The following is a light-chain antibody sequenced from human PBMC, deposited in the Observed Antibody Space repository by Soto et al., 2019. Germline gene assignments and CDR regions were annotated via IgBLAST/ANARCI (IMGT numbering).Light chain of an antibody. CDR2: EVS. Sequence: QSALTQPASVSGSPGQSITISCTGSNTDIGGYNYLSWYQQHPGRAPRLIIFEVSHRPSGISDRFSASKSANAASLTISGLQAEDEADYYCSSYTSSSTLVFGGGTKVTVL. CDR3: SSYTSSSTLV. CDR1: NTDIGGYNY. V-gene: IGLV2-14*03. J-gene: IGLJ2*01.